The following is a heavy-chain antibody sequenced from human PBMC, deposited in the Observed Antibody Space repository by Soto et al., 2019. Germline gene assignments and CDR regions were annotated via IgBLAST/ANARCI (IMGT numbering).Heavy chain of an antibody. D-gene: IGHD1-26*01. CDR3: AKVSLGALTFTDYYYYGLDV. CDR2: ISGGGGTT. J-gene: IGHJ6*02. CDR1: GFTFSTYA. Sequence: GGSLRLSCAASGFTFSTYAMNWVRQAPGKGLEWVSAISGGGGTTYSADSVKGRVTISRDNSKNTLYLQMNSLRAEDTAVYYCAKVSLGALTFTDYYYYGLDVWGQGTTVTVSS. V-gene: IGHV3-23*01.